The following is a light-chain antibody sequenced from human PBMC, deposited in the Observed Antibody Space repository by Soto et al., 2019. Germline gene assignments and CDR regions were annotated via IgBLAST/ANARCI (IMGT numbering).Light chain of an antibody. CDR3: QQYNDWWT. V-gene: IGKV3-15*01. Sequence: EIVMTQSPATLSVSPGERATLSCRASQSVSNNLAWYPQTPCQAPRLLIYGASTGATGSPARYSGSGSGTEFTLAISRLQSEDFAVYYCQQYNDWWTFGQGTKVEIK. CDR1: QSVSNN. CDR2: GAS. J-gene: IGKJ1*01.